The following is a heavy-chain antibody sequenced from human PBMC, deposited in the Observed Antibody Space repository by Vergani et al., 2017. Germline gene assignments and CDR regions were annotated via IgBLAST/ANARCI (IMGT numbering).Heavy chain of an antibody. Sequence: QVQLVQSGSELKKPGASVKVSCKASGYTFTSYAMNWVRQAPGQGLEWMGWINPNSGGTNYAQKFQGWVTMTRDTSISTAYMELSRLRSDDTAVYYCARGSSYYYGSGRDNWFDPWGQGTLVTVSS. J-gene: IGHJ5*02. CDR3: ARGSSYYYGSGRDNWFDP. D-gene: IGHD3-10*01. CDR1: GYTFTSYA. CDR2: INPNSGGT. V-gene: IGHV1-2*04.